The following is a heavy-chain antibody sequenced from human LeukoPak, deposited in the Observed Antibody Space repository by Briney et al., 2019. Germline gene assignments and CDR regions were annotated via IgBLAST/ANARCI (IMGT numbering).Heavy chain of an antibody. J-gene: IGHJ6*03. CDR3: ARVGPQGADHYVDV. Sequence: PGGSLRLSCAASGFTFSSYSMHWVRQAPGKGLEWVAVISYDGSNKYYADSVKGRFTISRDNSENSLHLHMNSLRAEDTAVYYCARVGPQGADHYVDVWGKGTTVTISS. V-gene: IGHV3-30*04. CDR2: ISYDGSNK. D-gene: IGHD3-16*01. CDR1: GFTFSSYS.